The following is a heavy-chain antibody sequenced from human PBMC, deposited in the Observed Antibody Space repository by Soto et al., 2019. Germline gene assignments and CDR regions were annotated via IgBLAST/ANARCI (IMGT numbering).Heavy chain of an antibody. J-gene: IGHJ4*02. CDR3: ARGPRRFRYFDY. V-gene: IGHV4-34*01. Sequence: SETLSLTCAVYGGSFSGYYWSWIRQPPGKGLEWIGEINHSGSTNYNPSLKSRVTISVDTSKNQFSLKLSSVTAADTAVYYCARGPRRFRYFDYWGQGTLVTVSS. D-gene: IGHD3-3*01. CDR2: INHSGST. CDR1: GGSFSGYY.